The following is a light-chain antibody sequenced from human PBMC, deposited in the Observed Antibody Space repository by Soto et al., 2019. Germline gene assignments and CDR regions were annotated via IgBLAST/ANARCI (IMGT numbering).Light chain of an antibody. CDR3: QQSYRTPHT. J-gene: IGKJ4*01. CDR1: ESIASY. V-gene: IGKV1-39*01. CDR2: SAS. Sequence: DIQMTQSPSSLSASVGDRVTITCRASESIASYVRWYQQRPGKAPTLLIYSASSLQSGVPSRFGGRGSGTEFTLTISSLQPEDLGTYYCQQSYRTPHTFGGGTKVQIK.